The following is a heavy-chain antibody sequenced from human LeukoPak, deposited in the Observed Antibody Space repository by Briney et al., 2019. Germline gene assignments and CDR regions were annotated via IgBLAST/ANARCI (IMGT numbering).Heavy chain of an antibody. CDR1: GGSISSSSYY. CDR2: IYYSGST. CDR3: ARGAYYYGSGKIFDY. D-gene: IGHD3-10*01. Sequence: PSETLSLTCTVSGGSISSSSYYWGWIRQPPGNGLEWIGSIYYSGSTYYNPSLKSRVTISVDTSKNQFSLKLSSVTAADTAVYYCARGAYYYGSGKIFDYWGQGTLVTVSS. J-gene: IGHJ4*02. V-gene: IGHV4-39*07.